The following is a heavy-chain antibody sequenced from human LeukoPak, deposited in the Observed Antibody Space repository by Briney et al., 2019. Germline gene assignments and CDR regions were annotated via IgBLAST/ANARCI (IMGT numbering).Heavy chain of an antibody. CDR1: GESFSGYY. J-gene: IGHJ4*02. CDR3: ARGRKYPNYYDSSGYYPH. Sequence: PSETLSLTCAVYGESFSGYYWSWIRQPPGKGLEWIGEINHSGSTNYNPSLKSRVTISVDTSKNQFSLKLSSVTAADTAVYYCARGRKYPNYYDSSGYYPHWGQGTLVTVSS. D-gene: IGHD3-22*01. V-gene: IGHV4-34*01. CDR2: INHSGST.